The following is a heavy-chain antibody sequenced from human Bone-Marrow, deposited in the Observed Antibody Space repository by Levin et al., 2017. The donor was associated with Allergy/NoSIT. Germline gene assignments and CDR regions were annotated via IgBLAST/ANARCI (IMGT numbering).Heavy chain of an antibody. CDR2: IDPKDSYI. D-gene: IGHD4-17*01. J-gene: IGHJ5*02. V-gene: IGHV5-10-1*01. CDR1: GYIFSNYW. CDR3: ARHGGRDTDYVSHCDP. Sequence: GGSLRLSCKGSGYIFSNYWISWVRQVPGKGLEWMGKIDPKDSYIWYSSSLEGHFSISLDTSVSTVYLQWRSLKVSDTAMYYCARHGGRDTDYVSHCDPWGQGTLVTVSS.